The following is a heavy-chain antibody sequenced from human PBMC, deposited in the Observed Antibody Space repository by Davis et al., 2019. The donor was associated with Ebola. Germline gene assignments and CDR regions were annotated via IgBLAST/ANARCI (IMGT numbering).Heavy chain of an antibody. V-gene: IGHV7-4-1*02. CDR1: GYIFTTYG. Sequence: ASVKVSCKASGYIFTTYGMHWLRQAPGQGLEWMGWINTNTGNPTYAEGFTGRFVFSLETSVSTAYLQINSLKTEDTAVYYCASLPDIWGQGTMVTVSS. CDR2: INTNTGNP. CDR3: ASLPDI. J-gene: IGHJ3*02.